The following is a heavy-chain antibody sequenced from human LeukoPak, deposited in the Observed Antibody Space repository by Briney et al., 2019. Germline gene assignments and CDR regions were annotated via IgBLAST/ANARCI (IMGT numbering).Heavy chain of an antibody. CDR3: AATHIVVVPATLYFDY. CDR2: IIPIFGTA. CDR1: GGTFSSYA. D-gene: IGHD2-2*01. V-gene: IGHV1-69*05. Sequence: SVKVSCKASGGTFSSYAISWVRQAPGQGLEWMGGIIPIFGTANYAQKFQGRVTITTDESTSTAYMELSSLRSEDTAVYYCAATHIVVVPATLYFDYWGQGTLVTVSS. J-gene: IGHJ4*02.